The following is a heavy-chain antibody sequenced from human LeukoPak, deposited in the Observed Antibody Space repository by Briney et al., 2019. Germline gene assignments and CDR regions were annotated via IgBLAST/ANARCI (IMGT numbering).Heavy chain of an antibody. CDR2: IYSGGST. J-gene: IGHJ6*02. V-gene: IGHV3-66*02. Sequence: PGGSLRLSCAASGFTVSSNYMSWVRQAPGKGLEWVSVIYSGGSTYYADSVKGRFTISRDNSKNTLYLQMNSLRAEDTAVYYCARAIRDGYNYYYYGMDVWGQGTTVTVSS. CDR3: ARAIRDGYNYYYYGMDV. CDR1: GFTVSSNY. D-gene: IGHD5-24*01.